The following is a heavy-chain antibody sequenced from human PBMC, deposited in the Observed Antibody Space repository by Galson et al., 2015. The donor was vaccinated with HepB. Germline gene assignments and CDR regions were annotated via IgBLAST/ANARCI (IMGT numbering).Heavy chain of an antibody. V-gene: IGHV1-69*13. CDR2: IIPIFGSG. Sequence: SVKVSCKASGGTFSSHSVSWVRQAPGQGLEWMGGIIPIFGSGKYAQKFQGRVTITADESKSTIYMQLSSLRSEDTAVYYCARQYDTSGYYAYWGQGTLVTVSS. CDR1: GGTFSSHS. D-gene: IGHD3-22*01. CDR3: ARQYDTSGYYAY. J-gene: IGHJ4*02.